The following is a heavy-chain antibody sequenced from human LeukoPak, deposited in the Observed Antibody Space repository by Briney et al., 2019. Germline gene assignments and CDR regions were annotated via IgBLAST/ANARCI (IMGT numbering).Heavy chain of an antibody. D-gene: IGHD5-12*01. CDR1: GFTFSSYG. V-gene: IGHV3-33*01. Sequence: GGSLRLSCAASGFTFSSYGTHWVRQAPGKGLEWVAVIWYDGSNKYYADSVKGRFTISRDNSKNTLYLQMNSLRAEDTAVYYCARLLRGYSGYDPFDYWGQGTLVTVSS. CDR3: ARLLRGYSGYDPFDY. J-gene: IGHJ4*02. CDR2: IWYDGSNK.